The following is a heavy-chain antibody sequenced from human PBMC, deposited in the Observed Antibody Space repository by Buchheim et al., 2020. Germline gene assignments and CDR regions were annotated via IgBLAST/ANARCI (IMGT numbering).Heavy chain of an antibody. V-gene: IGHV4-59*01. J-gene: IGHJ4*02. Sequence: QVQLQESGPGLVKPSETLSLTCAVSGVSFSSYHWSWIRQPPGKGLEWIGYVYYSGSANYNPSIEGRVTISVDTSKSHPSPKLSYVTAADTAVYFCASYYSGTNYFDYWGQG. CDR1: GVSFSSYH. CDR3: ASYYSGTNYFDY. CDR2: VYYSGSA. D-gene: IGHD4-11*01.